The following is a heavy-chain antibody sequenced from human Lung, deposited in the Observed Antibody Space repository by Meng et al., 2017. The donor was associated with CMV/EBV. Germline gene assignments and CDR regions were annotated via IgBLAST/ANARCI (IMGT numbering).Heavy chain of an antibody. D-gene: IGHD2-2*01. CDR1: GFTFSSYA. J-gene: IGHJ4*02. Sequence: ESLKISCAASGFTFSSYAMSWVRQAPGKGLEWVSAISGSGGSTYYADSVKGRFTISRDNSKNTLYLQMNSLRAEDTAVYYCAKIWYDIVVVPAAPVYWGQGTXVTVSS. CDR3: AKIWYDIVVVPAAPVY. V-gene: IGHV3-23*01. CDR2: ISGSGGST.